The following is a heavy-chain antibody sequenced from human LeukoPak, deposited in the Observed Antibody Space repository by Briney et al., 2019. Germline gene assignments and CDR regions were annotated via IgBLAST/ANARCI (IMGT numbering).Heavy chain of an antibody. J-gene: IGHJ5*01. CDR2: IYYSGST. D-gene: IGHD6-13*01. Sequence: SETLSLTCTVSDDSITIYYWSWIRQPPGKGLEWIGNIYYSGSTYYNPSLKSRVTISVDTSKNQFSLKLSFVSAADTAVYYCATYSSNLGCLDSWGQGTLVTVSS. CDR3: ATYSSNLGCLDS. V-gene: IGHV4-59*04. CDR1: DDSITIYY.